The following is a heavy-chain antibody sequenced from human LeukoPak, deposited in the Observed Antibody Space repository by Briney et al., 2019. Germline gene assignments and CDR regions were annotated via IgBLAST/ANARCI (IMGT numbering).Heavy chain of an antibody. J-gene: IGHJ4*02. CDR3: ASSTPYYDILTGYYN. CDR2: INHSGST. V-gene: IGHV4-34*01. CDR1: GGSFSGYY. Sequence: SETLSLTCAVYGGSFSGYYWSWIRPPPGKGLEWIGEINHSGSTNYNPSLKSRVTISVDTSKNQFSLKLSSVTAADTAVYYCASSTPYYDILTGYYNWGQGTLVTVSS. D-gene: IGHD3-9*01.